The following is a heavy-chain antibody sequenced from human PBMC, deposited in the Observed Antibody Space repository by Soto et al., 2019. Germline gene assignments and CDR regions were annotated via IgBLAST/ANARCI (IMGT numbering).Heavy chain of an antibody. Sequence: SETLSLTCTVSGGSISSSGYYWGLIRQPPGKGLEWIGSISYSGSTYYNPSLKSRVTISVDTSKNQFSLRLSSVTAADTAVYYCATTRGICGGGSCYGDYYYGLDVWGQGTTVTVS. J-gene: IGHJ6*02. V-gene: IGHV4-39*01. CDR1: GGSISSSGYY. CDR2: ISYSGST. D-gene: IGHD2-15*01. CDR3: ATTRGICGGGSCYGDYYYGLDV.